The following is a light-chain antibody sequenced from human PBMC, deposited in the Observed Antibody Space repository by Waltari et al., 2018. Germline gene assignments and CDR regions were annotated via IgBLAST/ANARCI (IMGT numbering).Light chain of an antibody. CDR3: QTGGHGTWV. V-gene: IGLV4-69*01. J-gene: IGLJ3*02. Sequence: QLVLTQSPSASASLGASVKLTCTLSSGHSSNIIAWLQQKPEKGPRYLMKVNSDGSHSRGDAIPARFSGSRSGAERYLPISTVQSEDEADYYCQTGGHGTWVFGGGTKLTVL. CDR2: VNSDGSH. CDR1: SGHSSNI.